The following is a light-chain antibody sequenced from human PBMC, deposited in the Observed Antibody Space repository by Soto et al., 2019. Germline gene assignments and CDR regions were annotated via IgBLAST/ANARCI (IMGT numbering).Light chain of an antibody. CDR3: QQSYSTPRT. CDR2: AAS. CDR1: QSISTY. V-gene: IGKV1-39*01. J-gene: IGKJ2*02. Sequence: DIQMTQSPSSLSASVGDRVTITCRASQSISTYLNWYQQKVGKAPKLLIYAASSLQRGVPSRFSGRGSGTYFTLTISSLQPEDIATYYCQQSYSTPRTFGQGTKLEIK.